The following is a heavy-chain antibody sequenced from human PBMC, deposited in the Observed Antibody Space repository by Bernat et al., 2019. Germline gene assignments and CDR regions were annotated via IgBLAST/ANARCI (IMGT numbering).Heavy chain of an antibody. D-gene: IGHD6-6*01. V-gene: IGHV3-23*04. CDR1: GFTFSSYA. Sequence: EVQLVESGGGLVQPGGSLRLSCAASGFTFSSYAMSWVRQAPGKGLEWVSAISGSGGSTYYADSVKGRFTISRDNSKNTLSLLMNSLTAEDTAVYYCAKGGDYSSSGFDYWGQGTLVTVSS. CDR3: AKGGDYSSSGFDY. J-gene: IGHJ4*02. CDR2: ISGSGGST.